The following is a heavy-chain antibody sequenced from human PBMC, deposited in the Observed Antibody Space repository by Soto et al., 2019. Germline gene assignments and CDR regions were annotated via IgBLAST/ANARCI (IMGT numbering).Heavy chain of an antibody. CDR3: ARDYLRGSNWFDP. Sequence: GGSLRLSCAASGFTFSSYSMNWVRQAPGKGLEWVAVISYDGSNKYYADSVKGRFTISRDNSKNTLYLQMNSLRAEDTAVYYCARDYLRGSNWFDPWGQGTLVTVSS. V-gene: IGHV3-30*03. J-gene: IGHJ5*02. D-gene: IGHD3-10*01. CDR2: ISYDGSNK. CDR1: GFTFSSYS.